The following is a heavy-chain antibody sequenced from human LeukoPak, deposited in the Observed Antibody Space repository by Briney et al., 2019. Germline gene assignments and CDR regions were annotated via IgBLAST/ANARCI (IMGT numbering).Heavy chain of an antibody. Sequence: ASVKVSCKASGYTFTSYGISWVRQAPGQGLEWMGWISAYNGNTNYAQKLQGRVTMTTDTSTSTAYMELRSLRSDDTAVYYCARGLQITFGGVIALPPDYWGQGTLVTVSS. CDR1: GYTFTSYG. CDR2: ISAYNGNT. CDR3: ARGLQITFGGVIALPPDY. D-gene: IGHD3-16*02. J-gene: IGHJ4*02. V-gene: IGHV1-18*01.